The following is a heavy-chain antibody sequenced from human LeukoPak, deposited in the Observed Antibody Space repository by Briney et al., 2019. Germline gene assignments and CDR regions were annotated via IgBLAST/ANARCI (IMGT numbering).Heavy chain of an antibody. J-gene: IGHJ6*02. V-gene: IGHV4-59*01. CDR3: ARYYSGMDV. CDR2: IYYSGST. CDR1: GGSISSYY. Sequence: PSETLSLTCTVSGGSISSYYWSWIRQPPGKGLDWIGYIYYSGSTNYNPSLKSRVTISVDTSKSQFSLKLNSVTAADTAVYYCARYYSGMDVWGQGTTVTISS.